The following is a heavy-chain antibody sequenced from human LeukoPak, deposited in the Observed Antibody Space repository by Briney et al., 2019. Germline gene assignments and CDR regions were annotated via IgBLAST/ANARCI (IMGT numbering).Heavy chain of an antibody. D-gene: IGHD3-16*01. V-gene: IGHV3-33*06. J-gene: IGHJ4*02. CDR3: AKDYREGGSPGLTCVDY. Sequence: PGGSLRLSCAASGFTFSSYGMHWVRQAPGKGLEWVAVIWYDGSNEYYADSVKGRFTISRDNSKNTLYLQMNSLRAEDTAVYYCAKDYREGGSPGLTCVDYWGQGTLVTVSS. CDR2: IWYDGSNE. CDR1: GFTFSSYG.